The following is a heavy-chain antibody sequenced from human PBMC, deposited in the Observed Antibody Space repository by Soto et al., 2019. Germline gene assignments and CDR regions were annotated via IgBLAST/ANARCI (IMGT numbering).Heavy chain of an antibody. V-gene: IGHV3-30*18. CDR2: ISYAETAT. J-gene: IGHJ4*02. CDR1: GFTFSGYG. CDR3: AKGFEWLGTWDFDY. Sequence: QVQLVESGGGVVQPGRSLRLSCAASGFTFSGYGVHWVRQAPGKGLEWVATISYAETATYYSDSVKGRFTISRDNSKNALFLEMNSLRAEDTAMYYCAKGFEWLGTWDFDYWGQGTLVTVSS. D-gene: IGHD6-19*01.